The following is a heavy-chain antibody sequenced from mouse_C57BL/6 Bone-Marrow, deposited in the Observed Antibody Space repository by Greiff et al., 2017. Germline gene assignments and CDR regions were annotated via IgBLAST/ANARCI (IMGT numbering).Heavy chain of an antibody. CDR3: ARHPPWDYYAMDY. J-gene: IGHJ4*01. D-gene: IGHD4-1*01. CDR2: ISNGGGSP. V-gene: IGHV5-12*01. Sequence: DVQLVESGGGLVQPGGSLKLSCAASGFTFSDYYMYWVRQTPEKRLEWVAYISNGGGSPYYPDTVQGRFTISRDNAKNTLYLQMSRLKSEDTAMYYCARHPPWDYYAMDYGGQGTSVTVAS. CDR1: GFTFSDYY.